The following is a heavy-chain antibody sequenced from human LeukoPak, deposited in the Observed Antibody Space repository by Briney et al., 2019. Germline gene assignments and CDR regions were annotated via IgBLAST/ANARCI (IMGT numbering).Heavy chain of an antibody. CDR2: ISYDGSNK. J-gene: IGHJ4*02. D-gene: IGHD6-25*01. Sequence: PGGSLRLSCAASGFTFSSHAMHWVRQAPGKGLEWVAVISYDGSNKYYADSVKGRFTISRDNSKNTLYLQMNSLRAEDTAVYYCASGGQARDYWGQGTLVTVSS. V-gene: IGHV3-30*04. CDR3: ASGGQARDY. CDR1: GFTFSSHA.